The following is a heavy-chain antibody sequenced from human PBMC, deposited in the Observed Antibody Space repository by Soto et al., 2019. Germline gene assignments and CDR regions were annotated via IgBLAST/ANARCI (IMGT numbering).Heavy chain of an antibody. V-gene: IGHV3-33*01. Sequence: GGSLRLSCAASGFTFSSYGMHWVRQAPGKGLEWVAVIWYDGSNKYYADSVKGRFTISRDNSKNTLYLQMNSLRAEDTAVYYCARDGGYSSGWSPENHYGMDVWGQGTTVTVSS. CDR1: GFTFSSYG. D-gene: IGHD6-19*01. CDR2: IWYDGSNK. J-gene: IGHJ6*02. CDR3: ARDGGYSSGWSPENHYGMDV.